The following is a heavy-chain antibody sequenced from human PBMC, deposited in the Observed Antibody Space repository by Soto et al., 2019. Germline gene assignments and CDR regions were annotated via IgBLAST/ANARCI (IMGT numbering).Heavy chain of an antibody. V-gene: IGHV4-59*01. Sequence: SETLSLTCTVSAGSISRYYWSWIRQPPGKGLEWIGFIYYSGSTNYNPSLKSRVSISVDTSKNQFSLKLTSVTAADTAVYYCARSFQFFDWFYHYCAPGTLVTVSS. D-gene: IGHD3-9*01. J-gene: IGHJ4*02. CDR1: AGSISRYY. CDR2: IYYSGST. CDR3: ARSFQFFDWFYHY.